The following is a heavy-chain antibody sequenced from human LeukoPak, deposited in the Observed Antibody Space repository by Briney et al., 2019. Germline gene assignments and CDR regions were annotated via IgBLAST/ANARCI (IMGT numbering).Heavy chain of an antibody. J-gene: IGHJ4*02. Sequence: GGSLRLSCAASGFTFSSYAMHWVRQAPGKGLEYVSGINSNGGSTYYINSVKGRFTISRDNSKNTLYLQMGSLRAEDTAVYYCARDSSGYSLIIDYWGQGTLVTVSS. CDR1: GFTFSSYA. CDR2: INSNGGST. CDR3: ARDSSGYSLIIDY. V-gene: IGHV3-64*01. D-gene: IGHD3-22*01.